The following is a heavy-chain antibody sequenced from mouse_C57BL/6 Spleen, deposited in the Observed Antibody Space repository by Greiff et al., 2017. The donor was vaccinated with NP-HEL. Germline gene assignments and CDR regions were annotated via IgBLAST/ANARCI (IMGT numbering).Heavy chain of an antibody. CDR1: GYTFTSYW. CDR2: IDPSDSYT. D-gene: IGHD1-1*01. V-gene: IGHV1-50*01. J-gene: IGHJ1*03. Sequence: QVQLQQPGAELVKPGASVKLSCKASGYTFTSYWMQWVKQRPGQGLEWIGEIDPSDSYTNYNQKFKGKATLTVDTSSSTAYMQLSSLTSEDSAVYYCARNYYGDVWGTGTTVTVSS. CDR3: ARNYYGDV.